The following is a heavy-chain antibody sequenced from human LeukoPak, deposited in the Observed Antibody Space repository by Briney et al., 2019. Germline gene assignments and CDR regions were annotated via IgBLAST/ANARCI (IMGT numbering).Heavy chain of an antibody. D-gene: IGHD3-10*01. J-gene: IGHJ5*02. CDR3: ARDPRLWFGELLGNWFDP. CDR2: ISAYNGNT. CDR1: GYTFTSYG. V-gene: IGHV1-18*01. Sequence: ASVKVSCKASGYTFTSYGISWVRQAPGQVLEWMGWISAYNGNTNYAQKLQGRVTMTTDTSTSTAYMELRSLRSDDTAVYYCARDPRLWFGELLGNWFDPWGQGTLVTVSS.